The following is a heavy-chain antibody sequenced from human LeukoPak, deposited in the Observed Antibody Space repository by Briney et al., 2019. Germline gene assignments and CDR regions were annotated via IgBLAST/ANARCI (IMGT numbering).Heavy chain of an antibody. V-gene: IGHV1-69*13. D-gene: IGHD5-18*01. Sequence: SVKVSCKASGGTFSSYGISWVRQAPGQGLEWMGGIIPIFGTANYAQKFQGRVTITADESTSTAYMELSSLRSEDTAVYYCARPIGYSYGTDYYYGMDVWGQGTTVTVSS. J-gene: IGHJ6*02. CDR1: GGTFSSYG. CDR2: IIPIFGTA. CDR3: ARPIGYSYGTDYYYGMDV.